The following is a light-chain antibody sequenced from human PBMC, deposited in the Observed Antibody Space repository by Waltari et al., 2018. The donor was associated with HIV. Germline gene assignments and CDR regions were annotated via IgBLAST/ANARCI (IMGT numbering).Light chain of an antibody. J-gene: IGLJ2*01. CDR2: GNN. Sequence: QSVLTHPPSVSGAPGQRVTISCPGSSSNIGAGFDVHWYQQLPGTAPKLLLYGNNNRPSGVPDRFSGSKSGTSASLAITGLQAEDDADYYCQSYDTSLSGPVFGGGTKLTVL. V-gene: IGLV1-40*01. CDR1: SSNIGAGFD. CDR3: QSYDTSLSGPV.